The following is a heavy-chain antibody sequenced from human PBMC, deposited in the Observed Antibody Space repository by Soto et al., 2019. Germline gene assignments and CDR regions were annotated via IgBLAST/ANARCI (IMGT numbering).Heavy chain of an antibody. CDR2: INPSGGST. CDR3: ARVPTGGGYDV. D-gene: IGHD3-22*01. CDR1: GYTFTSYY. Sequence: GASVKVSCKASGYTFTSYYMHWVGQAPGQGLEWMGIINPSGGSTSYAQKFQGRVTMTRDTSTSTVYMELSSLRSEDTAVYYCARVPTGGGYDVWGQGTMVTVSS. V-gene: IGHV1-46*03. J-gene: IGHJ3*01.